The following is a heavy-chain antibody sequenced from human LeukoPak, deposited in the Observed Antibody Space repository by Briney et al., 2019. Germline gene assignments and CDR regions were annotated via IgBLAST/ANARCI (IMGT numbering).Heavy chain of an antibody. CDR3: ARGGRCCSSTSCYAHWFDP. V-gene: IGHV3-11*01. D-gene: IGHD2-2*01. Sequence: GGSLRLSCAASGFTFSDYYMSWIRQAPGKGLEWVSYISSSGSTIYYADSVKGRFTISRDNAKNSLYLQMNSLRAEDTAVYYCARGGRCCSSTSCYAHWFDPWGQGTLVTVSS. J-gene: IGHJ5*02. CDR2: ISSSGSTI. CDR1: GFTFSDYY.